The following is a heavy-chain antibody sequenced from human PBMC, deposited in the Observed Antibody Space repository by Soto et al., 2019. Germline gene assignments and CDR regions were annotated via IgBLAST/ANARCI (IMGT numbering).Heavy chain of an antibody. CDR2: ISGSGGST. Sequence: GSLRLSCAGSGFTFRSYAMSWVRRAPGKGLEWVSAISGSGGSTYYADSVKGRFTISRDNSKNTLYLQMNSLRAEDTAVYYCAKEGIGLEPFDYWGQGTLVTVSS. D-gene: IGHD1-1*01. CDR1: GFTFRSYA. CDR3: AKEGIGLEPFDY. J-gene: IGHJ4*02. V-gene: IGHV3-23*01.